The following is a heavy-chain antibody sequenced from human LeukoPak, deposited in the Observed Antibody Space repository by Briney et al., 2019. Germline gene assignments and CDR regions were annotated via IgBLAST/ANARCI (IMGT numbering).Heavy chain of an antibody. V-gene: IGHV4-59*08. CDR3: ATSSHSGSYRAH. D-gene: IGHD3-10*01. CDR1: GDSVTSSY. CDR2: ISYTADS. J-gene: IGHJ4*02. Sequence: SETLSLTCSVSGDSVTSSYLSWIRQPPGKGLEWIGYISYTADSNYNPSLTSRVTISTDTSKNQFSLKLSSVTATDTAVYYCATSSHSGSYRAHWGQGTLVTVSS.